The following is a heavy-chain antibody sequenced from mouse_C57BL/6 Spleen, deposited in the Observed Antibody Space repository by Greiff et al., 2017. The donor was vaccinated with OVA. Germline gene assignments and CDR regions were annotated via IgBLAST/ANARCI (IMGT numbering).Heavy chain of an antibody. Sequence: EVKLMESGPGLVKPSQSLSLTCSVTGYSITSGYYWNWIRQFPGNKLEWMGYISYDGSNNYNPSLKNRISITRDTSKNQFFLKLNSVTTEDTATYYCARDQDYYGQGTSVTVSS. CDR2: ISYDGSN. CDR1: GYSITSGYY. CDR3: ARDQDY. J-gene: IGHJ4*01. V-gene: IGHV3-6*01.